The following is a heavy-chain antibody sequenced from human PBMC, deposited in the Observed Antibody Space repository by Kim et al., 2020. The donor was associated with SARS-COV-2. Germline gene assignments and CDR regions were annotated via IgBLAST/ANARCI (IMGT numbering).Heavy chain of an antibody. CDR2: IKQDGNQK. V-gene: IGHV3-7*01. CDR3: ARDGDLYSSGKDAFDI. Sequence: GGSLRLSCAASGFTFSSYWMTWVRQAPGKGLEWVANIKQDGNQKYYVDSVKARFTISRDNAKNSLYLQMNSLRAEDTAVYYCARDGDLYSSGKDAFDIWGQGTMVTVSS. D-gene: IGHD6-19*01. J-gene: IGHJ3*02. CDR1: GFTFSSYW.